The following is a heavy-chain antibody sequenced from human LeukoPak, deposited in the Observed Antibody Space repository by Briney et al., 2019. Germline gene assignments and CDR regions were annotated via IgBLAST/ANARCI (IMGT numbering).Heavy chain of an antibody. CDR2: INHSGST. D-gene: IGHD3-10*01. Sequence: PSETLSLTCAVYGGSFSGYYWSWIRQPPGKGLEWIGEINHSGSTNYNPSLKSRVTISVDTSKNQFSLKLSSVTAADTAVYYCAKAPKPGAITLVRGVRSWYHYMDVWGKGTTVTISS. J-gene: IGHJ6*03. CDR1: GGSFSGYY. V-gene: IGHV4-34*01. CDR3: AKAPKPGAITLVRGVRSWYHYMDV.